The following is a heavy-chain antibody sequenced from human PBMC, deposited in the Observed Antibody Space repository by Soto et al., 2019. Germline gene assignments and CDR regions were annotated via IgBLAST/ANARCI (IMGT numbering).Heavy chain of an antibody. CDR3: ARARDGYNNGDWFAP. V-gene: IGHV1-69*06. J-gene: IGHJ5*02. D-gene: IGHD4-4*01. Sequence: QVQLEQSGAEVKKPGSSVKVSCKASGDTFRSYPITWVRQAPGQGLEWMGGIIPILDTANYAQKFQGRVTITAYKSTSIAYMELRSLRSEDTSVYYCARARDGYNNGDWFAPGGQGTLVTVSS. CDR2: IIPILDTA. CDR1: GDTFRSYP.